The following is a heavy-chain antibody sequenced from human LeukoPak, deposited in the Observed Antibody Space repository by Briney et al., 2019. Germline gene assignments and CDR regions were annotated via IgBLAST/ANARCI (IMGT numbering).Heavy chain of an antibody. J-gene: IGHJ6*03. CDR3: ARVRKASSSSYYYYYYMDV. D-gene: IGHD6-6*01. V-gene: IGHV1-69*05. Sequence: ASVKVSCKASGGTFSSYAISWVRQAPGQGLEWMGGIIPIFGTANYAQKFQGRVMITTDESTSTAYMELSSLRSEDTAVYYCARVRKASSSSYYYYYYMDVWGKGTTVTVSS. CDR2: IIPIFGTA. CDR1: GGTFSSYA.